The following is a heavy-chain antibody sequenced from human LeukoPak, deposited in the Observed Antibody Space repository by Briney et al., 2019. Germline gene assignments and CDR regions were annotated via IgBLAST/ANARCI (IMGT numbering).Heavy chain of an antibody. J-gene: IGHJ3*02. V-gene: IGHV4-34*01. CDR2: INHSGST. CDR1: CGSFSGYY. D-gene: IGHD3-9*01. Sequence: PSETLSLTCAVYCGSFSGYYWSWIRQPPGKWLEWIGEINHSGSTNYNPSLKSRVSISVDTSKNQFSLKLSSVTAADTAVYYCARHSYYDILTGYYRLAFDIWGQGTMVTVSS. CDR3: ARHSYYDILTGYYRLAFDI.